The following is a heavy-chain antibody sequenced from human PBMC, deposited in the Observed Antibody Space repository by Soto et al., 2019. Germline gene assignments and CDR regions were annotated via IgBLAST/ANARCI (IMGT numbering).Heavy chain of an antibody. V-gene: IGHV4-59*01. CDR2: IHYSGNT. J-gene: IGHJ6*02. CDR1: GGSISGYY. Sequence: QVQLQESGPGLVKPSETLSLTCTVSGGSISGYYWSWFRQPPGKGLEWIAYIHYSGNTKYNPSLKSRVSMSKDTSKNQFSLKLSSVTAADTAVYYCARTTQGGNMDVWGQGATVTVSS. CDR3: ARTTQGGNMDV. D-gene: IGHD1-26*01.